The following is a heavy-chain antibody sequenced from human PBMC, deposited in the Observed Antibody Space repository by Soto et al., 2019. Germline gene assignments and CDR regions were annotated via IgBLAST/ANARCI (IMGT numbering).Heavy chain of an antibody. CDR2: ISYDGSNK. CDR1: GFTFSSYG. CDR3: AKDFGDSGWYLVGAFDI. V-gene: IGHV3-30*18. Sequence: QVQLVESGGGVVQPGRSLRLSCAASGFTFSSYGMHWVRQAPGKGLEWVAVISYDGSNKYYAESVKGRFTSSRDNSKNTLYLQMNSLRAEDTAVYYCAKDFGDSGWYLVGAFDIWGQGTMVTVSS. J-gene: IGHJ3*02. D-gene: IGHD6-19*01.